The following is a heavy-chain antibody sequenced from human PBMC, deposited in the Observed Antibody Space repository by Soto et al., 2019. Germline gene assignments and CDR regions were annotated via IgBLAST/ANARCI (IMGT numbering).Heavy chain of an antibody. CDR1: GGSISNFH. Sequence: PSETLSLTCNVSGGSISNFHLSWIRQPPGKGLEWIGYIYYSGNYYNPSLTSRVSMSLDKSKNQFSLHLKSVTAADTALYFCALGVYNYGRPFDFWGQGTRVTVSS. D-gene: IGHD5-18*01. CDR3: ALGVYNYGRPFDF. V-gene: IGHV4-59*01. J-gene: IGHJ4*02. CDR2: IYYSGN.